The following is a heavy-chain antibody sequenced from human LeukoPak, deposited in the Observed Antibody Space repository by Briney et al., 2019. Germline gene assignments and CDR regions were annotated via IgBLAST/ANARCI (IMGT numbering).Heavy chain of an antibody. CDR1: GFTFANYA. Sequence: GGSLRLSCAASGFTFANYAMNWVRQAPGKGLEWVSGIGGGGGNTDYADSARGRFTISRDNSKSTLCLQMSSLRAEDTAIYYCARDARDYHRLIDSWGQGIRVTVFS. CDR2: IGGGGGNT. J-gene: IGHJ4*02. CDR3: ARDARDYHRLIDS. D-gene: IGHD2-21*01. V-gene: IGHV3-23*01.